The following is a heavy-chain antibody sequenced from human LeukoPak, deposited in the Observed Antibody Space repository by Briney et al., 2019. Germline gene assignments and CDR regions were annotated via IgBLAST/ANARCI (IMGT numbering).Heavy chain of an antibody. Sequence: ASVKVSCKASGYTFTGYYMHWVRQAPGQGLEWIGWINPNSGGTNYAQKFQGRVTMTRDTSISTAYMELSRLRSDDTAVYYCARSGSYCSSTSCSEEYYYYYYYMDVWGKGTTVTVSS. CDR3: ARSGSYCSSTSCSEEYYYYYYYMDV. V-gene: IGHV1-2*02. CDR2: INPNSGGT. CDR1: GYTFTGYY. D-gene: IGHD2-2*01. J-gene: IGHJ6*03.